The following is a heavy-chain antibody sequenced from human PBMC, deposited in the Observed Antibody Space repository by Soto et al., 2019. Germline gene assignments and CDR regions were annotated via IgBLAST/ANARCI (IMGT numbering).Heavy chain of an antibody. CDR2: IYWDDDK. J-gene: IGHJ1*01. Sequence: QITLKESGPTLVKPTQTLMLTCTFSGFSLSTSGVGVGWIRQPPGKALEWLALIYWDDDKRYSPSLKSRLTITKDTSKNQEVLTMTNMDPVDTATYYCAHRRGVYDHWGQGTLVTVSS. CDR3: AHRRGVYDH. D-gene: IGHD3-10*01. CDR1: GFSLSTSGVG. V-gene: IGHV2-5*02.